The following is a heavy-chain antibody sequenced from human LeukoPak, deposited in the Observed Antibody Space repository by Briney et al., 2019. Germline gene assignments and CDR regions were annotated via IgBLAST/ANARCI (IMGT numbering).Heavy chain of an antibody. CDR3: ARVLRYFDWLFPQAYYHYMDV. CDR2: IYTSGST. D-gene: IGHD3-9*01. Sequence: SETLSLTCTVSGGSISSYYWSWIRQPPGKGLEWIGYIYTSGSTNYNPSLKSRVSISVDTSKNQFSLKLSSVTAADTAVYYCARVLRYFDWLFPQAYYHYMDVWGKGTTVTVSS. V-gene: IGHV4-4*09. CDR1: GGSISSYY. J-gene: IGHJ6*03.